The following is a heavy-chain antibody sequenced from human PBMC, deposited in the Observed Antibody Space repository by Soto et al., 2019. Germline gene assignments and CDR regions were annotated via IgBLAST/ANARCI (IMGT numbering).Heavy chain of an antibody. CDR1: GFTFSDYY. D-gene: IGHD6-6*01. CDR2: ISSGAITI. CDR3: AGQYSSSSVEF. V-gene: IGHV3-11*01. J-gene: IGHJ4*02. Sequence: LRLSCAASGFTFSDYYMNWIRQAPGKGLEWVSYISSGAITIYYADSVKGRFTISRDNAKNSLYLQMNSLRAEDTAVYYCAGQYSSSSVEFWGQGTLATVSS.